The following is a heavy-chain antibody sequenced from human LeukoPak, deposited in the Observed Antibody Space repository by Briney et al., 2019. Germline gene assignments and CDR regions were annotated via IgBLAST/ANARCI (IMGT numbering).Heavy chain of an antibody. CDR1: GFTFSTYG. CDR2: ISGSDGST. Sequence: GGSLRLSCGASGFTFSTYGMSWVREAPGKGLEWVSGISGSDGSTYYADSVKGRFTISRDDSKNTLYLQMNSLRAEDTAVYYCAKTYSSGWLGDFDCWGQGTLVTVSS. CDR3: AKTYSSGWLGDFDC. D-gene: IGHD6-19*01. J-gene: IGHJ4*02. V-gene: IGHV3-23*01.